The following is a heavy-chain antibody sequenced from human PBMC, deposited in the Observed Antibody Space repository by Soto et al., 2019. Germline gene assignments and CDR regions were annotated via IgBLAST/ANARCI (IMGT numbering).Heavy chain of an antibody. CDR3: TRDHYDFWSGYFDYYGMDV. D-gene: IGHD3-3*01. Sequence: GGSLRLSCTASGFTFGDYAMSWFRQAPGKGLEWVGFIRSKAYGGTTEYAASVKGRFTISRDDSKSIAYLQMNSLKTEDTAVYYCTRDHYDFWSGYFDYYGMDVGGQRTTVTVSS. CDR2: IRSKAYGGTT. CDR1: GFTFGDYA. J-gene: IGHJ6*02. V-gene: IGHV3-49*03.